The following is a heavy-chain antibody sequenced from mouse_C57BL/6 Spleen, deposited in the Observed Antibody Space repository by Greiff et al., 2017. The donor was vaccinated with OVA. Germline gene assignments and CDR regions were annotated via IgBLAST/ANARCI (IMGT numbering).Heavy chain of an antibody. CDR3: ARAVVRDYYAIDY. D-gene: IGHD1-1*01. Sequence: QVQLQQPGAELVKPGASVKLSCKASGYTFTSYWMHWVKQRPGQGLEWIGMIHPNSGSTNYNEKFKSKATLTVDKSSSTAYMQLSSLTSEDSAVYDCARAVVRDYYAIDYWGQGTSVTVSS. V-gene: IGHV1-64*01. CDR2: IHPNSGST. J-gene: IGHJ4*01. CDR1: GYTFTSYW.